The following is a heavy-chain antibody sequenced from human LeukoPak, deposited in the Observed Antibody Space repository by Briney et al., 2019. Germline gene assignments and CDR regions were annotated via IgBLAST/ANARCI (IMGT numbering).Heavy chain of an antibody. D-gene: IGHD5-12*01. CDR3: SRDRSRGYSFT. V-gene: IGHV3-23*01. J-gene: IGHJ5*02. Sequence: GGSLRLSCAASGFTFSSYAMSWVRQAPGKGLEWVSVIYADGGGGGTYYADSVKGRFTISRDNSRNTLYLQMSNLRADDTAMYYCSRDRSRGYSFTWGQGPLVTVS. CDR1: GFTFSSYA. CDR2: IYADGGGGGT.